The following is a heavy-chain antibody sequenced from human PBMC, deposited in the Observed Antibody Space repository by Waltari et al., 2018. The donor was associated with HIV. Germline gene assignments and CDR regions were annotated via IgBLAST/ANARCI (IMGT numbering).Heavy chain of an antibody. CDR3: AAYSSSPADFDC. CDR1: GYRFTRYY. Sequence: QVQLVQSAAEVKNPGASVNVSCKASGYRFTRYYIHWVRQAPGQGLEWMGVVNPSDGGTTYKQKFQGRVTMTRDASTSTVYLELSSLRSEDTAVYYCAAYSSSPADFDCWGQGTLVTVSS. CDR2: VNPSDGGT. V-gene: IGHV1-46*01. J-gene: IGHJ4*02. D-gene: IGHD3-22*01.